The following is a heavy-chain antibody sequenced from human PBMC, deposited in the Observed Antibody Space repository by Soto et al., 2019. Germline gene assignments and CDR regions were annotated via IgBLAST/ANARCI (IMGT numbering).Heavy chain of an antibody. D-gene: IGHD6-6*01. Sequence: SETLSLTCTVSGGSISSSSYYWGWIRQPPGKGLEWIGSIYYSGSTYYNPSLKSRVTISVDTSKNQFSLKRSSVTAADTAVYYCARRWEAARRDTGGIDPWGQGTLVTVSS. V-gene: IGHV4-39*01. CDR2: IYYSGST. CDR3: ARRWEAARRDTGGIDP. CDR1: GGSISSSSYY. J-gene: IGHJ5*02.